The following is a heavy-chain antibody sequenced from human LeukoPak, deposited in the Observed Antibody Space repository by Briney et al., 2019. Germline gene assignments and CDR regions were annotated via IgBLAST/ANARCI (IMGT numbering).Heavy chain of an antibody. D-gene: IGHD6-13*01. CDR2: ISSSSSYI. CDR3: ARDGQEFSSSWYADY. V-gene: IGHV3-21*01. Sequence: PGGSLRLSCAASGFTFSSYSMNWVRQAPGKGLEWVSSISSSSSYIYYAGSVKGRFTISRDNAKNSLYLQMNSLRAEDTAVYYCARDGQEFSSSWYADYWGQGALVTVSS. J-gene: IGHJ4*02. CDR1: GFTFSSYS.